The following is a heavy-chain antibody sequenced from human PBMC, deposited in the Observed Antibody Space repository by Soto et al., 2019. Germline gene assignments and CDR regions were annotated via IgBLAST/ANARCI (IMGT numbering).Heavy chain of an antibody. CDR3: AKGGGQWLGTSDFTY. Sequence: VQLVESWGGVVQPGRSLRLSCAASGFTFSDYAMHWVRQAPGKGLEWVAVVSHDGRNTHYADTVKGRFTISRDSSKHTVTLEMPRLRAADRAVYYWAKGGGQWLGTSDFTYWGPGDLVTVSS. J-gene: IGHJ4*02. D-gene: IGHD6-19*01. V-gene: IGHV3-30*18. CDR2: VSHDGRNT. CDR1: GFTFSDYA.